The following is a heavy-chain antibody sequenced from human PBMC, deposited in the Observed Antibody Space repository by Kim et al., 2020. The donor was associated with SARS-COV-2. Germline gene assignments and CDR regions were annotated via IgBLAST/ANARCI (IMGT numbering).Heavy chain of an antibody. V-gene: IGHV3-7*01. CDR1: GFPFTTYY. Sequence: GGSLRLSCAASGFPFTTYYMTWVRQAPGKGLEWVANIKPDGSDKNYVESVKGRFTISRDNTERSLSLQMKSLRVEDTAVYYCARGGGSYYSVWGRGTVVT. J-gene: IGHJ4*02. CDR3: ARGGGSYYSV. CDR2: IKPDGSDK. D-gene: IGHD1-26*01.